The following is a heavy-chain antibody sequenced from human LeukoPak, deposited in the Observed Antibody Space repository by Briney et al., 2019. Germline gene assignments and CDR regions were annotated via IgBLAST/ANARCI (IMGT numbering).Heavy chain of an antibody. J-gene: IGHJ4*02. Sequence: SETLSLTCAVYGGSLSGYYWSWIRQPPGKGLEWIGEINHSGSTNYNPSLKSRVTISVDTSKNQFSLKLSSVTAADTAVYYCARRREAAMVAFGYWGQGTLVTVSS. CDR3: ARRREAAMVAFGY. D-gene: IGHD5-18*01. V-gene: IGHV4-34*01. CDR2: INHSGST. CDR1: GGSLSGYY.